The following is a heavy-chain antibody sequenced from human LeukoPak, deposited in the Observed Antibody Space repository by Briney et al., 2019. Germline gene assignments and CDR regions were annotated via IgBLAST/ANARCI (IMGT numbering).Heavy chain of an antibody. J-gene: IGHJ4*02. V-gene: IGHV3-15*01. D-gene: IGHD3-10*01. CDR2: VKTKTDGGTT. CDR1: GFTFSNAY. Sequence: GSLRLSCAASGFTFSNAYMSWVRQAPGKGLEWVGRVKTKTDGGTTDYAAPVKGRVTISRDDSENSVYLQTNSLKTDDTAVYYCTYYGSGAIRFWGQGTLVTVSS. CDR3: TYYGSGAIRF.